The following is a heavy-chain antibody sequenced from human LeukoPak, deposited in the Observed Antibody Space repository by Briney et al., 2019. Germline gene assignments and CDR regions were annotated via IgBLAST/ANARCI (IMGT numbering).Heavy chain of an antibody. CDR2: ISGSTGNT. Sequence: PGGSLRLSCAASGFTFSTYPMSWVRQAPGKGLEWVSTISGSTGNTDYADSVKGRFTISRDNSKNTLHLQMDSLRAEDTAVYYCARPYDGSYYFDLWGQGTLVTVSS. CDR3: ARPYDGSYYFDL. V-gene: IGHV3-23*01. J-gene: IGHJ4*02. CDR1: GFTFSTYP. D-gene: IGHD3-10*01.